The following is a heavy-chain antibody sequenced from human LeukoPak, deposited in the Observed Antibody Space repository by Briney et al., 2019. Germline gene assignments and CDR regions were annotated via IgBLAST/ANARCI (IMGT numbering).Heavy chain of an antibody. D-gene: IGHD2-15*01. CDR3: ARQEGYCSGGSCYPYYFDY. V-gene: IGHV5-51*01. CDR2: IYPGDSDT. CDR1: GYSFTSYW. J-gene: IGHJ4*02. Sequence: GESLQISCKGSGYSFTSYWIGWVRQMPGKGLEWMGIIYPGDSDTRYSPSFQGQVTISADKSISTAYLQWSSLKASDTAMYYCARQEGYCSGGSCYPYYFDYWGQGTLVTVSS.